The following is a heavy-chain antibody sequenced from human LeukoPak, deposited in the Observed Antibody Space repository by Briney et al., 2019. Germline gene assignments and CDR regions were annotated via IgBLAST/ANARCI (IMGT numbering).Heavy chain of an antibody. Sequence: GGSLRLSCAASGFTFSSYEMNWVRQAPGKGLEWVSYISSSGSTIYYADSVKGRFTISRDNAKNSLYLQMNSLRAEDTAVYYCARVRIVVDPYYFDYWGQGTLVTVSS. J-gene: IGHJ4*02. CDR3: ARVRIVVDPYYFDY. CDR1: GFTFSSYE. CDR2: ISSSGSTI. V-gene: IGHV3-48*03. D-gene: IGHD3-22*01.